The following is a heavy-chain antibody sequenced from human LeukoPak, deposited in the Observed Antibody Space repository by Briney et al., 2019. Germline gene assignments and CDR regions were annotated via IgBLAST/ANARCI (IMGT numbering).Heavy chain of an antibody. D-gene: IGHD2-15*01. J-gene: IGHJ6*02. CDR3: ARDRCSGGSCYSGYYGMDV. V-gene: IGHV1-2*02. CDR2: INPNSGGT. CDR1: GYTFTGYY. Sequence: GASVKVSCKASGYTFTGYYMHWVRQAPGQGLEWMGWINPNSGGTNYAQKFQGRVTMTRDTSISTAYMELSRLRSDDTAVYYCARDRCSGGSCYSGYYGMDVWGQGTTDTVSS.